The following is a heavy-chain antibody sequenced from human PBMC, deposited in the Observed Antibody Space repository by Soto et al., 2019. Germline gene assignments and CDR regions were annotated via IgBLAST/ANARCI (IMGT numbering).Heavy chain of an antibody. J-gene: IGHJ4*02. CDR2: IYHSGST. Sequence: SETLSLTCAVSGGSISSSNWWSWVRQPPGKGLEWIGEIYHSGSTNYNPSLKSRVTISVDKSKNQFSLKLSSVTAADTAVYYCARDLRYYYDSSGYFDYWGQGTLVTVSS. CDR1: GGSISSSNW. D-gene: IGHD3-22*01. CDR3: ARDLRYYYDSSGYFDY. V-gene: IGHV4-4*02.